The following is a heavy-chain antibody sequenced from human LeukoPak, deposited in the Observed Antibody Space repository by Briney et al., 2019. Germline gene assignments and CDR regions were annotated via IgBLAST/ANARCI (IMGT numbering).Heavy chain of an antibody. CDR3: ARGQPLIGATNFDF. CDR1: GDSVSSKIAA. Sequence: SQTLSLTCAISGDSVSSKIAAWHWVRQSPSGGLEWLGRTYYRSKWYNDYSVSVKSRITINPDTSKNQFSLQLNSVTPEDTAVYYCARGQPLIGATNFDFWGQGTLVTVSS. J-gene: IGHJ4*02. V-gene: IGHV6-1*01. D-gene: IGHD1-26*01. CDR2: TYYRSKWYN.